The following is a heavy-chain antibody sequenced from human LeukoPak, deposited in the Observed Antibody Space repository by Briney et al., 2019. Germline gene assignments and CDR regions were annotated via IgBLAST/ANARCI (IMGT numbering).Heavy chain of an antibody. J-gene: IGHJ4*02. D-gene: IGHD3-22*01. CDR1: GYTLTELS. V-gene: IGHV1-24*01. CDR2: FDPEDGET. CDR3: ATAPDYYEPYYFDY. Sequence: ASVKVSCKVSGYTLTELSMHWVRQAPGKGLEWMGGFDPEDGETIYAQKFQGRVTMTEDTSTDTAYMELSSLRSEDTAVYYYATAPDYYEPYYFDYWGQGTLVTVSS.